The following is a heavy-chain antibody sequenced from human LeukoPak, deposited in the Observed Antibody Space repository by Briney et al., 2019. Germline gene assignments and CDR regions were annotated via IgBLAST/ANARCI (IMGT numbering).Heavy chain of an antibody. D-gene: IGHD5-12*01. CDR2: INPNSGGT. Sequence: GASVKVSCKASGYTFTGYYMHWVRQAPGQGLEWMGWINPNSGGTKYAQKFQGRVTMTRDTSISTAYMELSRLRSDDTAVCYCARDRDGSGWWLPFDYWGQGTLVTVSS. CDR3: ARDRDGSGWWLPFDY. CDR1: GYTFTGYY. V-gene: IGHV1-2*02. J-gene: IGHJ4*02.